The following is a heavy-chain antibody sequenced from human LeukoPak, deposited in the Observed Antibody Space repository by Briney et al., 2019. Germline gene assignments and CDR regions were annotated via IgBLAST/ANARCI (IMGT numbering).Heavy chain of an antibody. Sequence: GASVKVSCKASGCTFTGYYMHWVRQAPGQGLEWMGWINPNSGGTNYAQKFQGRVTMTRDTSISTAYMELSRLRSDDTAVYYCARVYCSSTSCYGGVNWFDPWGQGTLVTVSS. CDR3: ARVYCSSTSCYGGVNWFDP. V-gene: IGHV1-2*02. CDR1: GCTFTGYY. J-gene: IGHJ5*02. CDR2: INPNSGGT. D-gene: IGHD2-2*01.